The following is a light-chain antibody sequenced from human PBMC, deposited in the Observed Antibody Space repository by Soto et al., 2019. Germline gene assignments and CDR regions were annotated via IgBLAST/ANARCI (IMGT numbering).Light chain of an antibody. CDR3: SSYRNYNTLE. CDR2: DVT. CDR1: SSDVGGHNY. Sequence: QSALTQPASVSGSPGQSITISCTGTSSDVGGHNYVSWYQQHPGKAPKLMIYDVTRRPSGVSNRFSGSKSGNTASLTISGLQAEDETDYYCSSYRNYNTLEFGGGNQLTVL. J-gene: IGLJ3*02. V-gene: IGLV2-14*01.